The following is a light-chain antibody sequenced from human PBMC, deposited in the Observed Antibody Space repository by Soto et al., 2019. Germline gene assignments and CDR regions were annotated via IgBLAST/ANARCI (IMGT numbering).Light chain of an antibody. V-gene: IGLV2-14*01. Sequence: QSVLTQPASVSGSPGQSITISCTGTSSDVGGYNYVSWYQQHPGKAPKLMIYDVSNRPSVVSNRFSGSKSGNTASLTISGLQAEDEADYYCSSYTSSSTLLVFGTGTKVTVL. CDR3: SSYTSSSTLLV. CDR1: SSDVGGYNY. J-gene: IGLJ1*01. CDR2: DVS.